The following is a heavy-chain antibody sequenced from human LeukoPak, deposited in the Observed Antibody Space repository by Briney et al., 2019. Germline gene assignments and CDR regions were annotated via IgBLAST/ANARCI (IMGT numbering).Heavy chain of an antibody. Sequence: SETLSLTCTVSGGSISSYYWSWIRQPPGKGLEWIGYIYYSGSTNYNPSLKSRVTISVDASKNQFSLKLSSVTAADTAVYYCARGSYYYDSSPDYWGQGTLVTVSS. J-gene: IGHJ4*02. D-gene: IGHD3-22*01. CDR1: GGSISSYY. V-gene: IGHV4-59*01. CDR3: ARGSYYYDSSPDY. CDR2: IYYSGST.